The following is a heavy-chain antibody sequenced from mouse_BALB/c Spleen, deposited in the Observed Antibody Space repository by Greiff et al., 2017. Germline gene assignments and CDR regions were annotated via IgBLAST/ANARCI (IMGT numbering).Heavy chain of an antibody. Sequence: VQLQQSGAELVRSGASVKLSCTASGFNIKDYYMHWVKQRPEQGLEWIGWIDPENGDTEYAPKFQGKATMTADTSSNTAYLQLSSLTSEDTAVYYCKEQLGLPGAYWGQGTLVTVAA. CDR1: GFNIKDYY. J-gene: IGHJ3*01. V-gene: IGHV14-4*02. CDR3: KEQLGLPGAY. CDR2: IDPENGDT. D-gene: IGHD3-1*01.